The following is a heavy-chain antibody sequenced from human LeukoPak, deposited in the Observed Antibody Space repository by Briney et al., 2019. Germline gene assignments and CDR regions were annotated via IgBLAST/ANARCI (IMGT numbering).Heavy chain of an antibody. D-gene: IGHD7-27*01. J-gene: IGHJ4*02. CDR1: GFTVSNSF. CDR3: TKTGGPWD. Sequence: GGSLRLSCAASGFTVSNSFMSWIRQAPGKGLEWVSVIYSDGTSYYADSVKARFSISRDNSKNSLYLQLNSLRVEDTAMYYCTKTGGPWDWAQETLVPVS. CDR2: IYSDGTS. V-gene: IGHV3-53*01.